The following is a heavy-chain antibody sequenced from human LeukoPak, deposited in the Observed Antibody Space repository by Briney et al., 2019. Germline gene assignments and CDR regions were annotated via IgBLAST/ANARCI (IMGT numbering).Heavy chain of an antibody. CDR3: ARGKAPDDFWSGYYLEYYYYYGMDV. J-gene: IGHJ6*02. D-gene: IGHD3-3*01. V-gene: IGHV1-2*02. CDR2: INRNSGGT. CDR1: GYTFTGYY. Sequence: ASVKVSCKASGYTFTGYYMHWVRQAPGQGLEWMGWINRNSGGTNYAQKFQGRVTMTRDTSISTAYMELSRLRSDDTAVYYCARGKAPDDFWSGYYLEYYYYYGMDVWGQGTTVTVSS.